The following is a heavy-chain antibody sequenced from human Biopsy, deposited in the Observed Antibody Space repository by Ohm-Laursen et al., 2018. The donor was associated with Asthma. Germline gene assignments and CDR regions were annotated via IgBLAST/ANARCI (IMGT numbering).Heavy chain of an antibody. CDR3: ARIKIRIGAGTDRYFDL. J-gene: IGHJ2*01. CDR2: IDPNSGGT. D-gene: IGHD3-16*01. CDR1: GYTFTSYY. V-gene: IGHV1-2*06. Sequence: GASVKVSCKASGYTFTSYYIHWVRRAPGQGLEWMGRIDPNSGGTNYAQKFLGRVTMTRDTSVNTAFMVLSRLRSDDTAVYYCARIKIRIGAGTDRYFDLWGRGTLVTVSS.